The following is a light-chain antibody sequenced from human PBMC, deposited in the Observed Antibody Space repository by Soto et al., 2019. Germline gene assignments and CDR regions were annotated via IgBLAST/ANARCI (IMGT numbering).Light chain of an antibody. CDR2: DAS. Sequence: EIVLTQSPATLSLSPGERATLSCRASQSVNNYLAWYQQKPGQAPRLLIYDASNRATGFPARFSGSGSGTDFALTISSLKPEDFAVYSCHQRTTWPPGMYTFGQGTKLEIK. J-gene: IGKJ2*01. V-gene: IGKV3-11*01. CDR1: QSVNNY. CDR3: HQRTTWPPGMYT.